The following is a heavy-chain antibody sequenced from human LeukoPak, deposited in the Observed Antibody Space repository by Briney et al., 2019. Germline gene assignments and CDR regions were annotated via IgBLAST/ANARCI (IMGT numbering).Heavy chain of an antibody. CDR2: ISGYNGNT. CDR1: GYTFTSYG. J-gene: IGHJ6*03. Sequence: ASVKVSCKASGYTFTSYGISWVRQAPGQGLEWMGWISGYNGNTDYTQKLQGRVTMTTDTSTSTAYMELRSLRYDDTAVYYCARDGTDYDFWSGYYYYHYMDVWGKGTTVTVSS. D-gene: IGHD3-3*01. V-gene: IGHV1-18*01. CDR3: ARDGTDYDFWSGYYYYHYMDV.